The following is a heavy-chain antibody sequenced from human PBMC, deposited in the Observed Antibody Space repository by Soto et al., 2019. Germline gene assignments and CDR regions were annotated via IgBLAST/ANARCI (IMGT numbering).Heavy chain of an antibody. V-gene: IGHV4-39*01. CDR3: ARAPYSGSYGYYFDY. J-gene: IGHJ4*02. CDR1: AGSISNSRYC. Sequence: SETLSLTCTVSAGSISNSRYCWGWIRQPPGKGLEWIGSLYYSGSTYYNPSLKSRVTISVDMSKNKFSLKLSFVTAADTAVYYCARAPYSGSYGYYFDYWGQGTLVTVSS. CDR2: LYYSGST. D-gene: IGHD1-26*01.